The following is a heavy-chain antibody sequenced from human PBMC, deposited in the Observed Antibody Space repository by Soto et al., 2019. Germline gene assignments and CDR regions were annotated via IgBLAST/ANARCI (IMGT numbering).Heavy chain of an antibody. Sequence: EVQLVESGGGLVQPGRSLRLSCAASGFTFDDYAMHWVRQAPGKGLEWVSGISRSTGGIAYADSVKGRFTIYRDNAKNSLYLQMNSLRAEDTALYYCATDPTMVATSNFDYWGQGTLVTVSS. D-gene: IGHD5-12*01. CDR1: GFTFDDYA. J-gene: IGHJ4*02. V-gene: IGHV3-9*01. CDR3: ATDPTMVATSNFDY. CDR2: ISRSTGGI.